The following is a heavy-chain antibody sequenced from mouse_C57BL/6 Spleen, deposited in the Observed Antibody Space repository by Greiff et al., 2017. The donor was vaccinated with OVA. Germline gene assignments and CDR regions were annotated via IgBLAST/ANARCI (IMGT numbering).Heavy chain of an antibody. J-gene: IGHJ2*01. CDR1: GYTFTDYY. V-gene: IGHV1-26*01. CDR2: INPNNGGT. Sequence: VQLQQSGPELVKPGASVKISCKASGYTFTDYYMNWVKQSHGKSLEWIGDINPNNGGTRYNQKFKGKATLTVDKSYSTAYMELRSLTSEDSSVYYCSRTYPYYYGSSYFDYWGQGTTLPVSS. D-gene: IGHD1-1*01. CDR3: SRTYPYYYGSSYFDY.